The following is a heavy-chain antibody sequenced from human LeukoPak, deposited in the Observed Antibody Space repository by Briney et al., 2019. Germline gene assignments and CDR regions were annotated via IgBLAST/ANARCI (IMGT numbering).Heavy chain of an antibody. V-gene: IGHV3-7*04. CDR2: IKEDGTGK. J-gene: IGHJ6*02. CDR1: GFTFSTYW. CDR3: AREIPQQLVAMDV. D-gene: IGHD6-13*01. Sequence: GGSLRLSCVASGFTFSTYWMSWVRQAPGKGLEWLANIKEDGTGKNHVDSVKGRFTISRDNARNSLYLQMNGLRAEDTAVYYCAREIPQQLVAMDVWGQGTTVTVSS.